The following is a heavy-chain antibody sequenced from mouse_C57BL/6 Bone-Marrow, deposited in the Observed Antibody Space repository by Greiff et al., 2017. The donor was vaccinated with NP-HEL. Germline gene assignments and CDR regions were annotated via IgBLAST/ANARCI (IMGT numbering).Heavy chain of an antibody. V-gene: IGHV1-42*01. Sequence: EVQLQQSGPELVKPGASVKISCKASGYSFTGYYMNWVKQSPEKSLEWIGEINPSTGGTTYNQKFKAKATLTVDKSSSTAYMQLKSLTSEDSAVYYCARPRRGPYAMDYWGQGTSVTVSS. CDR1: GYSFTGYY. J-gene: IGHJ4*01. CDR3: ARPRRGPYAMDY. CDR2: INPSTGGT.